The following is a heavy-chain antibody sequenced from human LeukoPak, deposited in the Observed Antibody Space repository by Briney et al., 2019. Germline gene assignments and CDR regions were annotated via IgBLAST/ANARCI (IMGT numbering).Heavy chain of an antibody. CDR3: AREGRSSGWYYFDY. CDR2: ISSSSTYI. V-gene: IGHV3-21*01. CDR1: GFTFSTYT. Sequence: GGTLRLSCAASGFTFSTYTMNWVRPVPGKGLEWVSSISSSSTYIYYAGSVQCRFTISRDNAKNSLYMKMNSLRAEDTAVYYCAREGRSSGWYYFDYWGQGTLVTVSS. D-gene: IGHD6-19*01. J-gene: IGHJ4*02.